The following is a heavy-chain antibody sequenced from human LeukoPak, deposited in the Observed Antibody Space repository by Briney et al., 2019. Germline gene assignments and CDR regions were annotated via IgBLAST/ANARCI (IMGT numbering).Heavy chain of an antibody. CDR1: GYTFTSYV. CDR3: ARDRIVGPTDAFDI. D-gene: IGHD1-26*01. J-gene: IGHJ3*02. V-gene: IGHV1-8*01. Sequence: ASVKVSCKASGYTFTSYVINWVRQATGQGLEWMGWMNPNSGNTGYAQKFQGRVTMTRNTSISTAYMELSSLRSEDTAVYYCARDRIVGPTDAFDIWGQGTMVTVSS. CDR2: MNPNSGNT.